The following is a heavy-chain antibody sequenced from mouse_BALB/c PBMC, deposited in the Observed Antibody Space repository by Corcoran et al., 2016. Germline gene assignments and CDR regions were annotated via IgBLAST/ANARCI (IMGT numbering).Heavy chain of an antibody. CDR2: INPYYGST. J-gene: IGHJ2*01. CDR1: GYSFTDYI. CDR3: ARDYGSSYFDY. Sequence: EIQLQQTGPELVKPGASVKISCKASGYSFTDYIMLWVKQSHGKSLEWIGNINPYYGSTSYNLKFKGKATLTVDKSSSTAYMQLNSLTYEDSAVYYCARDYGSSYFDYWGQGTTLTVSS. D-gene: IGHD1-1*01. V-gene: IGHV1-39*01.